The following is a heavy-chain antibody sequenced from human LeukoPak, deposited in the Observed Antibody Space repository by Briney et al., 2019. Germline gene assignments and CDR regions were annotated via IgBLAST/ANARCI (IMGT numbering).Heavy chain of an antibody. CDR2: INHSGST. V-gene: IGHV4-34*01. D-gene: IGHD4-17*01. Sequence: SETLSLTCAVYGGSFSGCYWSWIRQPPGKGLEWIGEINHSGSTNYNPSLKSRVTISVDTSKNQFSLKLSSVTAADTAVYYCARSVRDYGFYYYYGMDVWGQGTTVTVSS. CDR3: ARSVRDYGFYYYYGMDV. CDR1: GGSFSGCY. J-gene: IGHJ6*02.